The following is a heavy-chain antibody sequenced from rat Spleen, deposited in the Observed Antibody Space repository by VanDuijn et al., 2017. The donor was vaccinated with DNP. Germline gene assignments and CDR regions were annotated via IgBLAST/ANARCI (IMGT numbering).Heavy chain of an antibody. CDR1: GFTFSNYN. V-gene: IGHV5-27*01. Sequence: EVQLVESGGDLVQPGGSMKLSCAASGFTFSNYNMAWVRQPPTKGLEWVATIGSTGGSTYYRNSVEGRFSISRDNAKNTLYLQMDSLRSEDTATYYCTTDIDYFHYWGQGVMVTVSS. CDR3: TTDIDYFHY. J-gene: IGHJ2*01. CDR2: IGSTGGST.